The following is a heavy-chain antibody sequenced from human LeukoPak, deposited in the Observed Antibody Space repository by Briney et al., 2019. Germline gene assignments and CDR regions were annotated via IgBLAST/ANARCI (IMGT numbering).Heavy chain of an antibody. J-gene: IGHJ4*02. V-gene: IGHV4-34*01. CDR2: INHSGST. CDR1: GGSFSGYY. D-gene: IGHD2-21*02. CDR3: ARLVCGGDCYSDY. Sequence: SETLSLTCAVYGGSFSGYYWSWIRQPPGKGLEWIGEINHSGSTNYNPSLKSRVTISVDTSKNQFSLKLISVTAADTAVYYCARLVCGGDCYSDYWGQGTLVTVSS.